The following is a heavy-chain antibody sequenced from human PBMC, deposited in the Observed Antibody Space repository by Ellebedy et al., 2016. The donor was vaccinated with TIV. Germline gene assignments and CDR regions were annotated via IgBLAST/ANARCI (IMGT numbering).Heavy chain of an antibody. CDR1: GFSLNTRGMC. CDR3: ARMGTVTTGDVFDF. Sequence: SGPTLVKPSQTLALTCTFSGFSLNTRGMCVSWIRQPPGKALEWLAFIDWEDDKYYSPSLKTRLTISKDTSKNQVVLIMTNMDPVDTATYYCARMGTVTTGDVFDFWGQGTVVTVSS. D-gene: IGHD4-11*01. CDR2: IDWEDDK. J-gene: IGHJ3*01. V-gene: IGHV2-70*01.